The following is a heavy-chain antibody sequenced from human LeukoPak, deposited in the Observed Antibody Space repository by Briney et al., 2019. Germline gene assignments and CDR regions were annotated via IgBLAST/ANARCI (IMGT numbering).Heavy chain of an antibody. D-gene: IGHD3-22*01. V-gene: IGHV3-33*06. CDR2: IWYDGSNK. Sequence: GGSLRLSCAVSGFTFSSYGLHWVRQAPGKGLEWVAVIWYDGSNKYYADSVKGRFTISRDNSKNTLYLQMNSLRAEDTAVYYCAKDQGYYDSSGFPNPYYYFDYWGQGTLVTVSS. J-gene: IGHJ4*02. CDR3: AKDQGYYDSSGFPNPYYYFDY. CDR1: GFTFSSYG.